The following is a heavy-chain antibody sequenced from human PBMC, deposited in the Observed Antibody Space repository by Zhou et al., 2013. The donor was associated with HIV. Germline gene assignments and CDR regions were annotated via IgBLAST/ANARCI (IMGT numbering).Heavy chain of an antibody. V-gene: IGHV1-2*02. CDR3: ARGRSRFLEWLLDY. D-gene: IGHD3-3*01. CDR2: MAPNSDVT. CDR1: GYTFTTYG. J-gene: IGHJ4*02. Sequence: QVQLVQSEAQVKKPGASVTISCNCSGYTFTTYGIFWVRQAPGQGLEWMGWMAPNSDVTKYAPKLQGRVTMTRDTSINTAYMELSSLRSDDTAVYYCARGRSRFLEWLLDYWGQGTLVTVSS.